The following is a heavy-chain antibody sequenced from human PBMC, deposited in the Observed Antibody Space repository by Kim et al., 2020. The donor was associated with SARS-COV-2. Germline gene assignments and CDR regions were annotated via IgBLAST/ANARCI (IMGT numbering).Heavy chain of an antibody. CDR3: AREPSIAEGFWDI. D-gene: IGHD6-6*01. J-gene: IGHJ3*02. Sequence: YAQKFQGRVTMTRDTSTSTVYMELSSLRSEDTAVYYCAREPSIAEGFWDIWGQGTMVTVSS. V-gene: IGHV1-46*01.